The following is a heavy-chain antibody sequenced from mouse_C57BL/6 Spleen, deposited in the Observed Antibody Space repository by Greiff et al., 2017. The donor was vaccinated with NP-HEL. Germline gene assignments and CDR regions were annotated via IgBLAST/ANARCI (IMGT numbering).Heavy chain of an antibody. V-gene: IGHV5-9-1*02. CDR3: TRTHYYGSSLYYFDY. J-gene: IGHJ2*01. Sequence: EVNLVESGEGLVKPGGSLKLSCAASGFTFSSYAMSWVRQTPEKRLEWVAYISSGGDYIYYADTVKGRFTISRDNARNTLYLQMSSLKSEDTAMYYCTRTHYYGSSLYYFDYWGQGTTLTVSS. CDR2: ISSGGDYI. D-gene: IGHD1-1*01. CDR1: GFTFSSYA.